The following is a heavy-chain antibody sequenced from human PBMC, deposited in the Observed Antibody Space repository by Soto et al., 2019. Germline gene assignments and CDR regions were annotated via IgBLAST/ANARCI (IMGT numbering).Heavy chain of an antibody. CDR1: GGSISSYY. J-gene: IGHJ6*02. V-gene: IGHV4-59*01. Sequence: SLTCTVSGGSISSYYWSWIRQPPGKGLEWIGYIYYSGSTNYNPSLKSRVTISVDTSKNQFSLKLSSVTAADTAVYYCASLGGAGFGEHYYYYGMDVWGQGTTVTVSS. CDR2: IYYSGST. D-gene: IGHD3-10*01. CDR3: ASLGGAGFGEHYYYYGMDV.